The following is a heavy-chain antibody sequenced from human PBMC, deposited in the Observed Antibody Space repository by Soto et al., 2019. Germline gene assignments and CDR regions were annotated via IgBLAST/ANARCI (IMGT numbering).Heavy chain of an antibody. CDR1: GGTFSSYA. Sequence: QVQLVQSGAEVKKPGSSVKVSCKASGGTFSSYAISWVRQAPGQGLEWMGGIIPIFGTANYAQKFQGRVTITAAESTSTAYMELSSRRSEDTAVYYCARDCRDCSGGSCSGGFAPGGQGTLVTVSS. CDR2: IIPIFGTA. V-gene: IGHV1-69*01. J-gene: IGHJ5*02. CDR3: ARDCRDCSGGSCSGGFAP. D-gene: IGHD2-15*01.